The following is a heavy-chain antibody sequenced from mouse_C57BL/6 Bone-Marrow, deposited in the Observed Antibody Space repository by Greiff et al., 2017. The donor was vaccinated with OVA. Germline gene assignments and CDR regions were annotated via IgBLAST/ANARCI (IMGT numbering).Heavy chain of an antibody. Sequence: DVMLVESGGGLAKPGGSLKLSCAASGFSFSSYALSWVRQTPEKRLEWVATISDGGSYTYYPDNVKGRCTISRDNAKNNLYLQMSHLKSEDTAMDYCARRWLLPFFAYWGQGTLVTVSA. V-gene: IGHV5-4*03. J-gene: IGHJ3*01. CDR1: GFSFSSYA. D-gene: IGHD2-3*01. CDR3: ARRWLLPFFAY. CDR2: ISDGGSYT.